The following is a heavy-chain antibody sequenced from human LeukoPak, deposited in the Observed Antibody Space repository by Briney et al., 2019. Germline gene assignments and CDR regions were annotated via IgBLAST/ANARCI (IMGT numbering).Heavy chain of an antibody. CDR3: ARRFGDYGWFDP. D-gene: IGHD3-10*01. CDR2: IYYSGST. Sequence: SETLSLTCTVSGGSVSSGSYYWGWIRQPPGKGLEWIGSIYYSGSTYYTPSLRSRVTISVDTSKNQFSLKLSSVTAADTAVYYCARRFGDYGWFDPWGQGTLVTVSS. V-gene: IGHV4-39*01. J-gene: IGHJ5*02. CDR1: GGSVSSGSYY.